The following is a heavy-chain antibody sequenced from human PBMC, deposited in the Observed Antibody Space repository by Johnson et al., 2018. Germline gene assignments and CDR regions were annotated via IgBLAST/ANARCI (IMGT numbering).Heavy chain of an antibody. CDR2: IIPIFRTA. CDR3: ARGCRVTRDHLYAFDI. J-gene: IGHJ3*02. Sequence: VQLVESGAEVKKPGSSVKVSCKASGGTFSSYAISWVRQAPGQGLEWMGGIIPIFRTANYAQKFQGRVTMTRNTSISTAYMELSSLRSEDTAVYYCARGCRVTRDHLYAFDIWGQGTMVTVSS. CDR1: GGTFSSYA. D-gene: IGHD5-18*01. V-gene: IGHV1-69*06.